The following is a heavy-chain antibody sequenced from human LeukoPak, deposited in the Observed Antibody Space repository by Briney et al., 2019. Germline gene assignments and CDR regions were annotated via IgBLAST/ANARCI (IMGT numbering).Heavy chain of an antibody. CDR2: IIHIYGTA. J-gene: IGHJ4*02. D-gene: IGHD3-3*01. CDR3: ARGGHITIFGVVTRGEFDY. V-gene: IGHV1-69*05. Sequence: SVKVSCKASGGTFSSYAISWVRQAPGQGLEWMGRIIHIYGTANYAQKFQGRVTITTDESTSTAYMELSSLRSEDTAVYYCARGGHITIFGVVTRGEFDYWGQGTLVTVSS. CDR1: GGTFSSYA.